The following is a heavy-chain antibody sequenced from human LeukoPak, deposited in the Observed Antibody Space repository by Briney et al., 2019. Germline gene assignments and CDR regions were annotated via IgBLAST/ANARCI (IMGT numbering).Heavy chain of an antibody. Sequence: SETLSLTCTVSGGSISSYYWSWIRQPPGKGPEWIGYIYYSGSTNYNPSLKSRVTISVDTSKNQFSLKLSSVTAADTAVYYCAREVGYCSGGSCDTYNWFDPWGQGTLVTVSS. V-gene: IGHV4-59*01. CDR1: GGSISSYY. D-gene: IGHD2-15*01. CDR3: AREVGYCSGGSCDTYNWFDP. CDR2: IYYSGST. J-gene: IGHJ5*02.